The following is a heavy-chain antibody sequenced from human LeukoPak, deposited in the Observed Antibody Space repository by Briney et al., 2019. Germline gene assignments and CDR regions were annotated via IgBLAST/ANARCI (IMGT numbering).Heavy chain of an antibody. J-gene: IGHJ4*02. CDR3: AKDPYIVVVPAANFDY. D-gene: IGHD2-2*01. V-gene: IGHV3-23*01. CDR2: ISGSGGST. CDR1: GFTFSSYW. Sequence: GGSLRLSCAASGFTFSSYWMHWVRQAPGKGLEWVSAISGSGGSTYYADSVKGRFTISRDNSKNTLYLQMNSLRAEDTAVYYCAKDPYIVVVPAANFDYWGQGTLVTVSS.